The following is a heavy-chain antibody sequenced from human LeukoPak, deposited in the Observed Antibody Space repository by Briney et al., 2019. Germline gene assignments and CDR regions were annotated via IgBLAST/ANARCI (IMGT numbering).Heavy chain of an antibody. CDR1: GFTFDDHA. V-gene: IGHV3-43*02. D-gene: IGHD5-18*01. Sequence: WGSLRLSCAASGFTFDDHAMHWVRQAPGKGLEWVSVISGFGANTYYADTVKGRFTISRDNSKNSLSLQMNSLGTEDTALYYCAKALGGNIYVLDYWGQGTLVTVSS. CDR2: ISGFGANT. J-gene: IGHJ4*02. CDR3: AKALGGNIYVLDY.